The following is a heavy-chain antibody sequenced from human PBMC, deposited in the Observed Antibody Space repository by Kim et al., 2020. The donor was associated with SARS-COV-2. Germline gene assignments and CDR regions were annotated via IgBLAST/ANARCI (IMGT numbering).Heavy chain of an antibody. Sequence: TPSLKSRVTISVDTSKTQFSLKLSSVTAADTAVYYCARSYSSSSSDFDYWGQGTLVTVSS. D-gene: IGHD6-6*01. J-gene: IGHJ4*02. CDR3: ARSYSSSSSDFDY. V-gene: IGHV4-59*01.